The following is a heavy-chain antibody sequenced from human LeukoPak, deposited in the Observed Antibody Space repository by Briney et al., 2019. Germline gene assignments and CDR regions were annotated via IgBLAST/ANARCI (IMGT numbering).Heavy chain of an antibody. CDR3: ARGDSSSSGDFDY. V-gene: IGHV4-39*01. Sequence: SETLSLTCTVSGGSISSSSYYWGWIRQPPGKGLEWIGSIYYSGSTYYNPSLKSRVTISVDTSKNQFSLKLSSVTAADTAVYYCARGDSSSSGDFDYWGQGTLVTVSS. D-gene: IGHD6-6*01. CDR2: IYYSGST. J-gene: IGHJ4*02. CDR1: GGSISSSSYY.